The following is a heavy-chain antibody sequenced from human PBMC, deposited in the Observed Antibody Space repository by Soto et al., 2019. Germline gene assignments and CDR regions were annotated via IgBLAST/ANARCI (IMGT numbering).Heavy chain of an antibody. J-gene: IGHJ6*02. Sequence: ASVKVSCNASGYTFTSYGISWVRQAPGQGLEWMGWISAYNGNTNYAQKLQGRVTMTTDTSTSTAYMELRSLRSDDTAVYYCARAGIVVVPAAINYYYYGMAVWGQGTTVTVSS. CDR3: ARAGIVVVPAAINYYYYGMAV. CDR1: GYTFTSYG. CDR2: ISAYNGNT. D-gene: IGHD2-2*02. V-gene: IGHV1-18*04.